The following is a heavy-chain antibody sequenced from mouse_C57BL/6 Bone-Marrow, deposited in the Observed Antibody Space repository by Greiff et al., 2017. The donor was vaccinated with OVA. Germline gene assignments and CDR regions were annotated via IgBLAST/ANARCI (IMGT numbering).Heavy chain of an antibody. Sequence: VQLQQSGPELVKPGASVKISCKASGYTFTDYYMNWVKQSHGKSLEWIGDINPNNGGTSYNQKFKGKATLTVDKSSSTAYMELRSLTSEDSAVYYCARWVLRYSSSYALWYFDVWGTGTTVTVSS. CDR1: GYTFTDYY. D-gene: IGHD1-1*01. J-gene: IGHJ1*03. CDR3: ARWVLRYSSSYALWYFDV. V-gene: IGHV1-26*01. CDR2: INPNNGGT.